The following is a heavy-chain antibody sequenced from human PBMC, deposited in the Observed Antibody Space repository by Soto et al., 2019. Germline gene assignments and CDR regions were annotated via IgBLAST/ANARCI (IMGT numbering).Heavy chain of an antibody. V-gene: IGHV4-39*01. CDR2: VYFRGHM. J-gene: IGHJ4*02. CDR1: GDPIIGRYDY. CDR3: ARQPVQERRLRAFDK. Sequence: PSVMLSLTWTVFGDPIIGRYDYWVWIRQSPGKGLECIASVYFRGHMSSNPSLQSRVNMSVDTSKNQFFLTLRSLTATDTAIYFCARQPVQERRLRAFDKWGEGRLVTVPS. D-gene: IGHD1-1*01.